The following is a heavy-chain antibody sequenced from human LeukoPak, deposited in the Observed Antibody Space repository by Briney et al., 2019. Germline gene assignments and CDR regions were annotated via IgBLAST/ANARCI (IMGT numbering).Heavy chain of an antibody. V-gene: IGHV3-23*01. CDR2: ISGSGGST. CDR3: AKRYCSGGSCYPIDY. D-gene: IGHD2-15*01. J-gene: IGHJ4*02. CDR1: GFTFSSYA. Sequence: GGSLRLSCAASGFTFSSYAMSWVRQAPGKGLEWVSAISGSGGSTYYADSVKGRFTISRDNSKNTLYLQMNSLRAEDTAVCYCAKRYCSGGSCYPIDYWGQGTLVTVSS.